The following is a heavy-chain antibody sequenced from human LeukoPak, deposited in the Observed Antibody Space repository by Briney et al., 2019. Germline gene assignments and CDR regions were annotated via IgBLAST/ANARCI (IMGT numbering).Heavy chain of an antibody. CDR3: ARAGDILTGYTWFDY. D-gene: IGHD3-9*01. CDR2: IYYSGNT. CDR1: GGSISSGSYY. V-gene: IGHV4-31*03. Sequence: SETLSLTCTVSGGSISSGSYYWSWIRQPPGKGLEWIGYIYYSGNTYYNPSLQSRVTISVDTSKNQFSLKLSSVTAADTAVYYCARAGDILTGYTWFDYWGQGTLVTVSS. J-gene: IGHJ4*02.